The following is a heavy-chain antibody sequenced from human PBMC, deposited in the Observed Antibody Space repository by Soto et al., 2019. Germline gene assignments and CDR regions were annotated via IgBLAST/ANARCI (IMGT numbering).Heavy chain of an antibody. V-gene: IGHV1-18*01. Sequence: ASVKVSFKASGYTFTSYGISWVRQAPGQGLEWMGWISAYNGNTNYAQKLQGRVTMTTDTSTSTAYMELRSLRSDDTAVYYCARSRFLEWLSSYYYGMDVWGQGTTVTVSS. CDR2: ISAYNGNT. D-gene: IGHD3-3*01. CDR3: ARSRFLEWLSSYYYGMDV. CDR1: GYTFTSYG. J-gene: IGHJ6*02.